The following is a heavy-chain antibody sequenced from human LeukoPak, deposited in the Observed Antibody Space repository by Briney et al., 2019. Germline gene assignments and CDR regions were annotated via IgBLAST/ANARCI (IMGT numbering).Heavy chain of an antibody. CDR2: IYYSGST. J-gene: IGHJ6*04. Sequence: SETLSLTCTVSGGSISSGDYYWSWIRQPPGKGLEWIGYIYYSGSTYYNPSLKSRVTISVDTSKNQFSLKLSSVTAADTAVYYCARGVWDYDSSGYSPAVGVWGKGTTVTVSS. CDR1: GGSISSGDYY. V-gene: IGHV4-30-4*08. CDR3: ARGVWDYDSSGYSPAVGV. D-gene: IGHD3-22*01.